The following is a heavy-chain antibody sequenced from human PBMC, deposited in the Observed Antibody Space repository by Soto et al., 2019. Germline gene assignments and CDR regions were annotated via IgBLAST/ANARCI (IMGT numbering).Heavy chain of an antibody. Sequence: QVQLQESGPGLVKPSETLSLTCTVSGDSISSLYWSWIRQPPGKGLEWIGYIYYSGSINYNPSLKSRVTIXVXPXXNQCSLRLSSVTAADTAVYYCAKSLWDTSGWKTDYWGQGTLVTVSS. V-gene: IGHV4-59*01. D-gene: IGHD6-19*01. CDR1: GDSISSLY. CDR2: IYYSGSI. CDR3: AKSLWDTSGWKTDY. J-gene: IGHJ4*02.